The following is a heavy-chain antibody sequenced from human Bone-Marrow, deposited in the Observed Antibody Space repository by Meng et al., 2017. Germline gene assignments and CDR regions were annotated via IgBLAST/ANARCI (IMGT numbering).Heavy chain of an antibody. CDR1: GVTISGSD. Sequence: GESLKISCVVSGVTISGSDIHWVRQASGKGLEWVGRIGSTRKNYATAYAASMRGKFTISRDDSKNTLYLQMNSLRAEDTAVYYCAKDLLLRNAYCGGDCYEDGSIDYWGQGTLVTVSS. D-gene: IGHD2-21*02. V-gene: IGHV3-73*01. J-gene: IGHJ4*02. CDR2: IGSTRKNYAT. CDR3: AKDLLLRNAYCGGDCYEDGSIDY.